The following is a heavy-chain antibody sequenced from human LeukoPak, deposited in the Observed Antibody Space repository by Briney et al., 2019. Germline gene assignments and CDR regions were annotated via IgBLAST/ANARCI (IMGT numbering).Heavy chain of an antibody. CDR1: GGSINSYY. CDR2: IYTSGSS. D-gene: IGHD4-17*01. CDR3: ARAAYGDYRYYYFYLDV. V-gene: IGHV4-4*07. J-gene: IGHJ6*03. Sequence: PSETLSLTCTVSGGSINSYYWSWIRQPAGKGLEWIGRIYTSGSSNYNPSLKSRVTMSVDTSKNQFSLRLTSVTAADTAVYYYARAAYGDYRYYYFYLDVWGKGTTVTVSS.